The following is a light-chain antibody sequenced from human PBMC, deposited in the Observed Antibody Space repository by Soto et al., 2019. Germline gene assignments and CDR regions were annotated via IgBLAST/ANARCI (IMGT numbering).Light chain of an antibody. CDR1: QSVSSN. CDR2: GAS. J-gene: IGKJ2*01. CDR3: QQYNNWPPAYT. Sequence: EIVMTQSPATLSVSPGERATLSCRASQSVSSNLAWYQQKPGQAPRLLIYGASTRATGIPARLSGSGSGTEFTLTISSPQSEDFAVYYCQQYNNWPPAYTFGQGTKLEIK. V-gene: IGKV3-15*01.